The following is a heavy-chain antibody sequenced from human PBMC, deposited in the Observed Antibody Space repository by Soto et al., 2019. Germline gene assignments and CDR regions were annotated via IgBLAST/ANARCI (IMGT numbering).Heavy chain of an antibody. CDR1: GYTFTSYG. V-gene: IGHV1-18*01. D-gene: IGHD6-6*01. CDR2: ISAYNGNT. Sequence: QVQLVQSGAEVKKPGASVKVSCKASGYTFTSYGISWVRQAPGQGLEWMGWISAYNGNTNYAQKLQGRVTMTTDTSTSTAYMEPRSLRSDDTAVYYCARDGRRIAAVEYYYYGMDVWGQGTTVTVSS. CDR3: ARDGRRIAAVEYYYYGMDV. J-gene: IGHJ6*02.